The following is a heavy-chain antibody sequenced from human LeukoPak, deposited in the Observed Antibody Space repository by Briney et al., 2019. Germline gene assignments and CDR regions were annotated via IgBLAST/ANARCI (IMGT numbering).Heavy chain of an antibody. CDR3: AKLSRIAAAGTQDY. V-gene: IGHV3-23*01. J-gene: IGHJ4*02. CDR1: GFTFSSCA. D-gene: IGHD6-13*01. Sequence: PGGSLRLSCAASGFTFSSCAMSWVRQAPGKGLEWVSAISGSGDSTFYADSVKGRFTISRDNSKNTPYLQMNSLRAEDTAVYYCAKLSRIAAAGTQDYWGQGTLVTVSS. CDR2: ISGSGDST.